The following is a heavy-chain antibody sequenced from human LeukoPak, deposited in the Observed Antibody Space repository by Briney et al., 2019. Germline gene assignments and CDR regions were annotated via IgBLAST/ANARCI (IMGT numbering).Heavy chain of an antibody. J-gene: IGHJ6*02. V-gene: IGHV4-31*03. CDR2: IYYSWST. Sequence: SETLSPTCTVSGGSISSGGYYWSWIRQHPGKGLEWIGYIYYSWSTYYNPFLKSRVTISVDTSKNQFSLKLSSVTAADTAVYYCARDKSSGYYDYYYYGMDVWGQGTTVTVSS. CDR1: GGSISSGGYY. D-gene: IGHD3-22*01. CDR3: ARDKSSGYYDYYYYGMDV.